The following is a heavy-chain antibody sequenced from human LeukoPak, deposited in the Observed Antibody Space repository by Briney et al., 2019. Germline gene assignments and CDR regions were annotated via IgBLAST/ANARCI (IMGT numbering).Heavy chain of an antibody. CDR3: ARDSIAVVGLTFDY. V-gene: IGHV1-2*02. Sequence: ASVKVSCKASGYTFTGYYIHWVRQAPGQGLEWMGWINPNSGDTKYAQKFQGRVTMTRDTSISTAYMELNSLRSDDTAVYYCARDSIAVVGLTFDYWGQGTLVTVSS. CDR1: GYTFTGYY. CDR2: INPNSGDT. J-gene: IGHJ4*02. D-gene: IGHD6-13*01.